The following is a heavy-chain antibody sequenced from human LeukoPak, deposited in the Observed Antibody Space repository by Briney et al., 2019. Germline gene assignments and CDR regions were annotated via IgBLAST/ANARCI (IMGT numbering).Heavy chain of an antibody. CDR1: GRSIQRNY. J-gene: IGHJ6*03. D-gene: IGHD6-6*01. V-gene: IGHV4-59*13. CDR3: ARTIEYSSSSGYYYYYMDV. CDR2: MYYSGST. Sequence: SETLSLTCSVSGRSIQRNYWRWIREPPGRGVECLGYMYYSGSTNYNPSLKSRVTISIDTSQAQFSLKLSSVTAADTAVYYCARTIEYSSSSGYYYYYMDVWGKGTTVTVSS.